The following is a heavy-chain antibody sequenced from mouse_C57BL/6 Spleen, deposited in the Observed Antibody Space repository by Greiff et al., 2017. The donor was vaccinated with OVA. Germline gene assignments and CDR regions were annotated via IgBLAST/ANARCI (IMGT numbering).Heavy chain of an antibody. J-gene: IGHJ2*01. CDR1: GYTFTSYG. CDR2: IYPRSGNT. CDR3: AAFTYDGYYVDFDY. V-gene: IGHV1-81*01. Sequence: VQLQQSGAELARPGASVKLSCKASGYTFTSYGISWVKQRTGQGLEWIGEIYPRSGNTYYNEKFKGKATLTADKSSSTAYMELRSLTSEDSAVYFCAAFTYDGYYVDFDYWGQGTTLTVSS. D-gene: IGHD2-3*01.